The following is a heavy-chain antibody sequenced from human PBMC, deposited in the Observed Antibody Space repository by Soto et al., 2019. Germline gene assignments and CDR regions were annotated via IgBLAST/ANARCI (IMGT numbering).Heavy chain of an antibody. Sequence: EVQLLESGGGLVQPGGSLRLSCAASGFTVSSYAMRWVRQSPGKGLEWVSAISGSASTYSADSVKGRFTISRDSSKDTVYLEIKRLRAEDTAVYYCAKALRFTFTTGYSMDVWARGNTCTVSS. D-gene: IGHD3-16*01. J-gene: IGHJ6*03. CDR2: ISGSAST. CDR1: GFTVSSYA. V-gene: IGHV3-23*01. CDR3: AKALRFTFTTGYSMDV.